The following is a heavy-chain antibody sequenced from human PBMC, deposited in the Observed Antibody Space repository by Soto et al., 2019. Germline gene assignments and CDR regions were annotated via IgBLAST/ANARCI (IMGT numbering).Heavy chain of an antibody. CDR3: ARVAY. CDR2: ISSASSET. J-gene: IGHJ4*02. V-gene: IGHV3-21*01. CDR1: GLTFSAVS. Sequence: PGGSLRLSWKPSGLTFSAVSMNWVRQVPGKGLEWVASISSASSETRYADSVKGRFIISRDNAQNSLFLQMNTLRPEDSAIYYCARVAYWGPGTQVTVSS.